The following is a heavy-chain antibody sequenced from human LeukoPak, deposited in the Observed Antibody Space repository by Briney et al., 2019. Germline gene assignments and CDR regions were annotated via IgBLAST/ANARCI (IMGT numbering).Heavy chain of an antibody. CDR1: GFTFSSYG. CDR2: ISYDGSNK. J-gene: IGHJ4*02. V-gene: IGHV3-30*18. D-gene: IGHD5-18*01. CDR3: AKGSGYSYGYYYFDY. Sequence: GGSLRLSCAASGFTFSSYGMHWVRQAPGKGLEWVAVISYDGSNKYYADSVKGRFTISRDNSKNMLYLQMNSLRAEDTAVYYCAKGSGYSYGYYYFDYWGQGTLVTVSS.